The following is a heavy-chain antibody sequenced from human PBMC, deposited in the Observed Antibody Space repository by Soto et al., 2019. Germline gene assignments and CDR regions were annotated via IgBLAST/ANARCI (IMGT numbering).Heavy chain of an antibody. CDR2: ISAYSGDT. D-gene: IGHD6-19*01. CDR1: GYTFTSYG. V-gene: IGHV1-18*04. Sequence: ASVKLSCEASGYTFTSYGITWVRQAPGQGLEWMGWISAYSGDTNYAQKFQGRVTMTTDTSTSTAYMELRSLRSDDTAVYFCARLGPPGGWGAFDIWGQGTKVTVSS. CDR3: ARLGPPGGWGAFDI. J-gene: IGHJ3*02.